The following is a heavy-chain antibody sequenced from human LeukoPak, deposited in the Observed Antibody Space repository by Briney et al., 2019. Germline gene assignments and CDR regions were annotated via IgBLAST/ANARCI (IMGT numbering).Heavy chain of an antibody. CDR3: ARGTYGSGSYYISGAFDI. CDR2: IYYSGST. V-gene: IGHV4-59*01. Sequence: SETLSLTCTVSGGSINSYYWSWIRQPPGKGLEWIGYIYYSGSTNYNPSLKSRITISVDTSKNQFSLRLSSVTAADTAVYYCARGTYGSGSYYISGAFDIWGQGTMVTVSS. J-gene: IGHJ3*02. CDR1: GGSINSYY. D-gene: IGHD3-10*01.